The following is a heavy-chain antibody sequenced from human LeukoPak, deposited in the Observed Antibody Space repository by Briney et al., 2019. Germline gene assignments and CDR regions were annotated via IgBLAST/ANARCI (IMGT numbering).Heavy chain of an antibody. CDR2: ISAYNGNT. CDR1: GYTFTSYG. Sequence: ASVKVSCKASGYTFTSYGISWVRQAPGQGLEWMGWISAYNGNTNYAQKFQGRVTITADESTSTAYMELSSLRSEDTAVYYCASAPVFRAYCGGDRYSGFDPWGQGTLVTVSS. J-gene: IGHJ5*02. CDR3: ASAPVFRAYCGGDRYSGFDP. D-gene: IGHD2-21*01. V-gene: IGHV1-18*01.